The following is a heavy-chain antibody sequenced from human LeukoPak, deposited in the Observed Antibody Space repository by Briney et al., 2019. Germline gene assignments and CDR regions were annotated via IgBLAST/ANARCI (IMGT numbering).Heavy chain of an antibody. Sequence: GGSLRLSCSASGFTFNSYAMRWVRQAPGKGLEYVSTISSNGGSTYYADSVKGRFTISRDNSKNTLSLQMSSLRAEDTAVYYCVKGYYDSKIWGQGTLVTVSS. V-gene: IGHV3-64D*09. CDR2: ISSNGGST. D-gene: IGHD3-22*01. J-gene: IGHJ4*02. CDR1: GFTFNSYA. CDR3: VKGYYDSKI.